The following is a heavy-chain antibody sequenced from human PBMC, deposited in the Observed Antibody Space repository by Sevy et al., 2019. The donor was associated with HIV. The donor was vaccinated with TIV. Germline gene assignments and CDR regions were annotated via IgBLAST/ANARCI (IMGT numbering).Heavy chain of an antibody. CDR2: IRYDGSNK. Sequence: GGSLRLSCAASGFTFSSYGMHWVRQAPVKGLEWVAFIRYDGSNKYYADSVKGRFTISRDNSKNTLYLQMNSLRAEDTAVYYCAKEDANDSSGYYYPANDYYYYYGMDVWGQGTTVTVSS. CDR1: GFTFSSYG. CDR3: AKEDANDSSGYYYPANDYYYYYGMDV. V-gene: IGHV3-30*02. J-gene: IGHJ6*02. D-gene: IGHD3-22*01.